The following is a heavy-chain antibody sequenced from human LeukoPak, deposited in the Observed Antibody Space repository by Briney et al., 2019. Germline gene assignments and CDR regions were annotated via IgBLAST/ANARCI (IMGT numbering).Heavy chain of an antibody. J-gene: IGHJ3*02. CDR1: GYTFTGYY. CDR2: INPDSGGT. Sequence: ASVKVSCKASGYTFTGYYMHWVRQAPGQGLEWMGWINPDSGGTNYAQKFQGRVTMTRDTSISTAYMELSRLRSDDTAVYYCARDPWDCSSTSCFIGDAFDIWGQGTMVTVSS. CDR3: ARDPWDCSSTSCFIGDAFDI. V-gene: IGHV1-2*02. D-gene: IGHD2-2*01.